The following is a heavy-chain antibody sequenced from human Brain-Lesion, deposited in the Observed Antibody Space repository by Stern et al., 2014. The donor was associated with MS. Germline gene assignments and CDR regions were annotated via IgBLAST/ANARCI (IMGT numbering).Heavy chain of an antibody. CDR1: GFTFGNYW. Sequence: EVQLVESGGGLVQPGGSLTISCTAAGFTFGNYWMTWVRQAPGKGLEWVANIKEDGTENNYVDSVNGRFTISRDNARNSLYLQMNSLRVEDTALYYCARVYNTIYGIVTQRGSGMDVWGQGTTVIVSS. CDR2: IKEDGTEN. D-gene: IGHD3-3*01. J-gene: IGHJ6*02. CDR3: ARVYNTIYGIVTQRGSGMDV. V-gene: IGHV3-7*01.